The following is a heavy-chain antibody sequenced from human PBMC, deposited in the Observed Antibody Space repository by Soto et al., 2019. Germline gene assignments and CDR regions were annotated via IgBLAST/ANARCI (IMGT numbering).Heavy chain of an antibody. CDR3: ARGGDFWSGTPIDY. CDR2: IYHSGST. Sequence: SETLSLTCAVSGGSISSGGYSWSWIRQPPGKGLEWIGYIYHSGSTNYNPSLKSRVTISVDRSKNQFSLKLSSVTAADTAVYYCARGGDFWSGTPIDYWGQGTLVTVS. J-gene: IGHJ4*02. D-gene: IGHD3-3*01. V-gene: IGHV4-30-2*01. CDR1: GGSISSGGYS.